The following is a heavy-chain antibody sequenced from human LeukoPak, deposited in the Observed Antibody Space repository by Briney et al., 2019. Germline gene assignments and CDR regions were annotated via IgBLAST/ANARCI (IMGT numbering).Heavy chain of an antibody. D-gene: IGHD1-26*01. CDR1: GYTFTSYA. V-gene: IGHV7-4-1*02. J-gene: IGHJ6*03. CDR3: ARCGSWSDYYYMDV. CDR2: INTNTGNP. Sequence: ASVKVSCKASGYTFTSYAMNWVRQAPGQGLEWMGWINTNTGNPTYAQGFTGRFVFSLDTSVSTAYLQISSLKAEDTAVYYCARCGSWSDYYYMDVWGKGTTVTVSS.